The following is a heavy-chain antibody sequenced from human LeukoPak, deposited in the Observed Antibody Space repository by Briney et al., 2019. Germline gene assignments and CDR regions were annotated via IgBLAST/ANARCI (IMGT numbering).Heavy chain of an antibody. CDR1: GGTFSSYA. V-gene: IGHV1-69*04. J-gene: IGHJ4*02. D-gene: IGHD5-18*01. CDR2: IIPILGIA. Sequence: VASVKVSCKASGGTFSSYAISWVRQAPGQGLEWMGRIIPILGIANYAQKFQGRVTITADKSTSTAYMELSSLRSEDTAVYYCATDSYGTDYYFDYWGQGTLVTVSS. CDR3: ATDSYGTDYYFDY.